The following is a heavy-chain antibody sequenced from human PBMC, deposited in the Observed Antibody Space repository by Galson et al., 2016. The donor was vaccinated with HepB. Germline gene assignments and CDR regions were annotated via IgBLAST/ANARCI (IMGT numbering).Heavy chain of an antibody. CDR2: IYWDNDK. V-gene: IGHV2-5*02. D-gene: IGHD2-2*01. J-gene: IGHJ5*01. CDR3: ARQLAPFTSAWFDY. CDR1: GFSLSTDEVA. Sequence: PALVKPTQTLTLTCTFSGFSLSTDEVAVGWLRQPPGKALEWLTLIYWDNDKRSSPSLSSRLTITKDTSRNQVVLRMTNVEPADTATYYCARQLAPFTSAWFDYWGQGTLVTVSS.